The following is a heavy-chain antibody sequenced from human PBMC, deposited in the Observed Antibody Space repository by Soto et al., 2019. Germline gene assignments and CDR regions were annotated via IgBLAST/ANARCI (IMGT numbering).Heavy chain of an antibody. CDR3: ARDRGANGMDV. CDR1: GYTFTSYG. J-gene: IGHJ6*02. CDR2: ISAYNGNT. V-gene: IGHV1-18*01. Sequence: QVQLVQSGAEVKKPGASVKVSCKASGYTFTSYGISWVRQAPGQGLEWMGWISAYNGNTNYAQKLQGRVTMTTDTSTSKAYMELRSLRPNDTAVYYCARDRGANGMDVWGQGTTVTVSS.